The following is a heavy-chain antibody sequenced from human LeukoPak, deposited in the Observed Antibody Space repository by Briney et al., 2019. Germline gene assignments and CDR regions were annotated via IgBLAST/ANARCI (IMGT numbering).Heavy chain of an antibody. CDR1: GFTFSNYA. Sequence: GGSLRLSRAASGFTFSNYAMTWVRQAPGKGLEWVSGISGSGSSTYYADSVKGRFTISRDNSKNTLYLQMNSLRAEDTAVYYCAASLPNIVVVPATKGPFGYWGQGALVTVSS. CDR3: AASLPNIVVVPATKGPFGY. CDR2: ISGSGSST. J-gene: IGHJ4*02. D-gene: IGHD2-2*01. V-gene: IGHV3-23*01.